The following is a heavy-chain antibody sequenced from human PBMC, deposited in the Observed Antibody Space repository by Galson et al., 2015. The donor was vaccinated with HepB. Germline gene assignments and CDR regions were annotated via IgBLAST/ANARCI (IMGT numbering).Heavy chain of an antibody. CDR2: ISYDGTNK. CDR3: ARFKEAYYYMDV. CDR1: GFTFSTYA. V-gene: IGHV3-30-3*01. Sequence: SLRLSCAASGFTFSTYAMNWVRQAPGKGLEWVAVISYDGTNKYYADSVKGRFTISRGNSKNTLYLQMNSLRVEDTAVYYCARFKEAYYYMDVWGTGTTVIVSS. J-gene: IGHJ6*03.